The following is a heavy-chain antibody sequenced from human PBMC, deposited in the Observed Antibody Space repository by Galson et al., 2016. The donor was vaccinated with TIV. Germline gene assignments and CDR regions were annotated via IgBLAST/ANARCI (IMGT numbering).Heavy chain of an antibody. J-gene: IGHJ6*02. V-gene: IGHV1-3*01. D-gene: IGHD3-16*01. Sequence: WVRQAPGQRFEWMGWINAGTGDTKFSQKFQGRVTLTRDTSASTVYMGLSSLTSEDTAVYYCARDFGGSFSPFYGMDVWGQGTTVTVSS. CDR3: ARDFGGSFSPFYGMDV. CDR2: INAGTGDT.